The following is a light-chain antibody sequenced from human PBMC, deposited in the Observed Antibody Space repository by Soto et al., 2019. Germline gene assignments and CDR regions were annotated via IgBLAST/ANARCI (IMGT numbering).Light chain of an antibody. Sequence: KMSPVTLSVTPGDGATLSCRASQTINNNLAWYQQKPGQAPRLLIYGASRRATGVPARFSGSGSGTEFTLTISRLEPEDFAVYYCQQYGTSPPGTFGQGTKVDIK. CDR3: QQYGTSPPGT. CDR1: QTINNN. CDR2: GAS. V-gene: IGKV3-20*01. J-gene: IGKJ1*01.